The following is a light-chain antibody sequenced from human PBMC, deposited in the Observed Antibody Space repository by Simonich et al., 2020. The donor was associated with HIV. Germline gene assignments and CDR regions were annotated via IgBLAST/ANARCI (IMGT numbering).Light chain of an antibody. V-gene: IGLV2-14*01. J-gene: IGLJ3*02. CDR2: DVS. Sequence: QSALTQPASVSGSPGQSITISCTGTSSDVGGYNYVSWYQQHPGKAPKLMIYDVSKRPSWVSNRFSGSKSGNTASLTISGLQAEDEGDYYCSSYAGSSTLVFGGGTKLTVL. CDR1: SSDVGGYNY. CDR3: SSYAGSSTLV.